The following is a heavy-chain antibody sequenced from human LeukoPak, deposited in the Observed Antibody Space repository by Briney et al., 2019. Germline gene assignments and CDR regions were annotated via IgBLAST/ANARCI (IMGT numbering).Heavy chain of an antibody. Sequence: GGSLRLSCAPSGFTLRRYEINWVRQAPGRGRECMSYISPSGRKKYYPDSVKGRFTISIDDAKSSLNLQMNSLRADDTAVYYCARGDYCSSGRCYGGPFDYWGQGTLVTVSS. CDR1: GFTLRRYE. D-gene: IGHD2-15*01. V-gene: IGHV3-48*03. J-gene: IGHJ4*02. CDR3: ARGDYCSSGRCYGGPFDY. CDR2: ISPSGRKK.